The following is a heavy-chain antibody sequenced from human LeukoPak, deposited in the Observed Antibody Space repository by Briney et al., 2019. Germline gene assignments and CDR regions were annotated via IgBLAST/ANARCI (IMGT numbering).Heavy chain of an antibody. D-gene: IGHD2-2*01. CDR1: GYKFVSQW. CDR3: ARQGRSTSPGYNREFDF. Sequence: GESLKISCQASGYKFVSQWIGWVRQRPGKGLEWMGIIYPDDSDRRYSPSFQGQVTISADKPINTAYLQWSSLKASDTATYYCARQGRSTSPGYNREFDFWGQGTLVTVSS. J-gene: IGHJ4*02. CDR2: IYPDDSDR. V-gene: IGHV5-51*01.